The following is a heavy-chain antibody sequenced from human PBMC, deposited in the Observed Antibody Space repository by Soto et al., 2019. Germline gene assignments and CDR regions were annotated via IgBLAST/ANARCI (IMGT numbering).Heavy chain of an antibody. CDR3: ARRRGTGISGGTYYGFDV. V-gene: IGHV3-23*01. Sequence: GGSLRLSCAASGFTFNSFAMSWVRQAPGKGLEWVSGISASGGGIYYADSVKGRFTFSRDNSKSTMYLQMNSLRAEDTAVYYCARRRGTGISGGTYYGFDVWGQGTTVTVSS. J-gene: IGHJ6*02. CDR1: GFTFNSFA. D-gene: IGHD2-15*01. CDR2: ISASGGGI.